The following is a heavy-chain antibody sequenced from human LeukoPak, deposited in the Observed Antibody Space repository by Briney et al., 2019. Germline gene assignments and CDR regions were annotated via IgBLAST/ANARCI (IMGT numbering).Heavy chain of an antibody. D-gene: IGHD3-22*01. J-gene: IGHJ4*02. Sequence: QPGASLRLSCAASRFTFSSYAMSWVRQAPGKGLEWVSAISGSGGSTYYADSVKGRFTISRGNSKNTLYLQMNSLRAEDTAVYYCAKDRLPLSSAYYYVPFDYWGQGTLVTVSS. CDR1: RFTFSSYA. CDR2: ISGSGGST. V-gene: IGHV3-23*01. CDR3: AKDRLPLSSAYYYVPFDY.